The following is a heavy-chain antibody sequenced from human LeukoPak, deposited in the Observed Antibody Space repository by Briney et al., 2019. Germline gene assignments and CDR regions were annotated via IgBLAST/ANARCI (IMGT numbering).Heavy chain of an antibody. V-gene: IGHV3-30-3*01. Sequence: GGSLRLSCAASGFTFSSYAMHWVRQAPGKGPEWVAVISYDGSNKYYADSVKGRFTISRDNSKNTLYLQMNNLRAEDTAVYYCARDPIYYDSSGYGLPDYWGQGTLVTVSS. CDR2: ISYDGSNK. CDR3: ARDPIYYDSSGYGLPDY. J-gene: IGHJ4*02. CDR1: GFTFSSYA. D-gene: IGHD3-22*01.